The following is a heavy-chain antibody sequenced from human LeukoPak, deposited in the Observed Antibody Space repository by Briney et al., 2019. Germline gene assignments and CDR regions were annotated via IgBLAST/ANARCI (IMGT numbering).Heavy chain of an antibody. V-gene: IGHV3-21*01. Sequence: PGGSLRLSCAASGFTFSSYSMTWVRQAPGKGLEWVSSISSSSSYIYYADSVKGRFTISRDNAKNSLFLQMNSLRAEDTAVYYCARDYDGSGSYGVYWGQGTLVTVSS. D-gene: IGHD3-10*01. J-gene: IGHJ4*02. CDR2: ISSSSSYI. CDR3: ARDYDGSGSYGVY. CDR1: GFTFSSYS.